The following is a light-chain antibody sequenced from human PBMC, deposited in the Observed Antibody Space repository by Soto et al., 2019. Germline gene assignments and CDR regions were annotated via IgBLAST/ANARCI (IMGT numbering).Light chain of an antibody. J-gene: IGKJ1*01. CDR3: QQYHRYST. CDR1: QNINAW. Sequence: DIQMTQAPSTLSASVGDRVTITCRASQNINAWLAWYQQEPGKAPKLLIYDVSTLDSGVPSRFSGSASGTEFTLTTSYLESDDFATYYCQQYHRYSTFGQGTKVDIK. V-gene: IGKV1-5*01. CDR2: DVS.